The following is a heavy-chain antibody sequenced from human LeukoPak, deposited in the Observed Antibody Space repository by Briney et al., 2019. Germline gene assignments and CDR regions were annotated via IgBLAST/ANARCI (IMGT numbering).Heavy chain of an antibody. D-gene: IGHD5-18*01. V-gene: IGHV1-2*02. CDR2: INPNSGGT. J-gene: IGHJ5*02. CDR3: AGNSVDTLNWFDP. Sequence: ASVSVSCTASGYTFTGYYMHWVRQAPGQGLEWMGWINPNSGGTNYAQKFQGRVTMTRDTSISTAYMELSRLRSDDTAVYYCAGNSVDTLNWFDPWGQGTLVTVSS. CDR1: GYTFTGYY.